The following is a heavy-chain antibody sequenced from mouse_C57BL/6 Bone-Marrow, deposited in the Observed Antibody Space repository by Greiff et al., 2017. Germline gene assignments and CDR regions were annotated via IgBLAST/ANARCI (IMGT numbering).Heavy chain of an antibody. CDR1: GYTFTSYW. D-gene: IGHD1-1*01. CDR3: ARRLTYYGSSYCDY. Sequence: VQLQQPGAELVKPGASVKLSCKASGYTFTSYWMPWVKQRPGQGLEWIGMIHPNSGSTNYNEKFKRTATLTVDTSSSTAYMQLSSLTSEGSAVYYCARRLTYYGSSYCDYWGQGTTLTVSS. V-gene: IGHV1-64*01. CDR2: IHPNSGST. J-gene: IGHJ2*01.